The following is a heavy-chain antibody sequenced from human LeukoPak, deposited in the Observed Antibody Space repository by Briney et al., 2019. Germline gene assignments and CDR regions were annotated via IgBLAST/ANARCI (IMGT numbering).Heavy chain of an antibody. J-gene: IGHJ4*02. CDR3: ARGLFSTTVAHFDY. V-gene: IGHV4-34*01. CDR2: INHSGST. CDR1: GGSFSGYY. D-gene: IGHD4-11*01. Sequence: SETLSLTCAVYGGSFSGYYWSWIRQSPGKGLEWIGEINHSGSTNYNPSLKSRVTISVDTSKNQFSLKLSSVTAADTAVYYCARGLFSTTVAHFDYWGQGTLVTVSS.